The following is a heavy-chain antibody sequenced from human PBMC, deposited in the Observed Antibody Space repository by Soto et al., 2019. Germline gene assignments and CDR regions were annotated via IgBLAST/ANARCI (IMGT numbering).Heavy chain of an antibody. V-gene: IGHV4-59*01. D-gene: IGHD3-22*01. CDR2: IYYSGST. Sequence: PSETLSLTCTVSGGSISSYYWSWIRQPPGKGLEWIGYIYYSGSTNYNPSLKSRVTISVDTSKNQFSLKLSSVTAADTAVYYCARGLYYYDSSGYYDASDIWGQGTMVTVSS. CDR1: GGSISSYY. CDR3: ARGLYYYDSSGYYDASDI. J-gene: IGHJ3*02.